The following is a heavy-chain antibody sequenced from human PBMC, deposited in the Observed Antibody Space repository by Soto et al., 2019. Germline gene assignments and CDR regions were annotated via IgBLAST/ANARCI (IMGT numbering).Heavy chain of an antibody. Sequence: GASVKVSCKASGYTFTSYGISWVRQAPGQGLEWMGWISAYNGNTNYAQKLQGRVTMTTDTSTSTAYMELRSLRSDDTAVYYCARXLSHRVWLSLYYYGMDVWGQGTTVTVSS. V-gene: IGHV1-18*04. CDR1: GYTFTSYG. CDR3: ARXLSHRVWLSLYYYGMDV. D-gene: IGHD3-22*01. CDR2: ISAYNGNT. J-gene: IGHJ6*02.